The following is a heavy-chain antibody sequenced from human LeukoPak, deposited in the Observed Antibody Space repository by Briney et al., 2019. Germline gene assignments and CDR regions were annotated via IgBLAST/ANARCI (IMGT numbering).Heavy chain of an antibody. CDR2: IYTSGST. CDR3: ARDRLPDYYDSSGYLGGD. Sequence: SQTLSLTCTVSGGSISSGSYYWSWIRQPAGKGLEWIGRIYTSGSTNYNPSLKSRVTISVDTSKNQFSLKLSSVTAADTAVYYCARDRLPDYYDSSGYLGGDWGQGTLVTVSS. CDR1: GGSISSGSYY. V-gene: IGHV4-61*02. D-gene: IGHD3-22*01. J-gene: IGHJ4*02.